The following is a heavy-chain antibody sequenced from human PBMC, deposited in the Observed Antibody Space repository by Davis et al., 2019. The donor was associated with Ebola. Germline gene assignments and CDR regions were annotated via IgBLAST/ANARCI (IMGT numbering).Heavy chain of an antibody. V-gene: IGHV3-21*01. Sequence: GESLKISCAASGFTFSSYSMNWVRQAPGKGLEWFSSISSSSSYIYYADSVKGRFTISRDNAKNSLYLQMNSLRDDDTAVYYCAGLYCSGGNCYQSYWGQGTLVTVSS. CDR3: AGLYCSGGNCYQSY. CDR1: GFTFSSYS. D-gene: IGHD2-15*01. CDR2: ISSSSSYI. J-gene: IGHJ4*02.